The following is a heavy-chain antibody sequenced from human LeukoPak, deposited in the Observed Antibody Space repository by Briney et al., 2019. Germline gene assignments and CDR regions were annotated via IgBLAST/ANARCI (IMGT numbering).Heavy chain of an antibody. CDR3: TRDPYCSSTSCYGWFDP. Sequence: QPGGSLRLSCAASGFTFDDYAMHWVRQAPGKSLEWVSLISEDGGSTNYADSVKGRFTISRDNSKNSLYLQMNSLTTEDTALYYCTRDPYCSSTSCYGWFDPWGQGTLVIVSS. V-gene: IGHV3-43*02. CDR1: GFTFDDYA. J-gene: IGHJ5*02. D-gene: IGHD2-2*01. CDR2: ISEDGGST.